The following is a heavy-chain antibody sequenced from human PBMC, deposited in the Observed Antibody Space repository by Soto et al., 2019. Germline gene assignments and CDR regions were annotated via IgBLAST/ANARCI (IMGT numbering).Heavy chain of an antibody. J-gene: IGHJ5*02. V-gene: IGHV4-39*01. CDR1: GGSISSSSYY. CDR3: ARRSIMITFGGVIVIGNWFDP. Sequence: QLQLQESGPGLVKPSETLSLTCTVSGGSISSSSYYWGWIRQPPGKGLEWIGSIYYSGSTYYNPSLKSRVTIAVDTSKNQFSLKLSSVTAADTAVYYCARRSIMITFGGVIVIGNWFDPWGQGTLVTVSS. CDR2: IYYSGST. D-gene: IGHD3-16*02.